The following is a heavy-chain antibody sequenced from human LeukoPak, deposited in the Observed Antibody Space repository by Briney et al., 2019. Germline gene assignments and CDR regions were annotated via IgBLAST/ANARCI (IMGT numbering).Heavy chain of an antibody. Sequence: GGSLRLSCTVSGSTVSSNSMSWVRQAPGKGLEWVSFIYSDNTHYSDSVKGRFTISRDNSKNTLYLQMNSLRAEDTAVYYCAKNGNYGGRIYYYMDVWGKGTTVTVSS. D-gene: IGHD4-23*01. V-gene: IGHV3-53*01. CDR1: GSTVSSNS. J-gene: IGHJ6*03. CDR2: IYSDNT. CDR3: AKNGNYGGRIYYYMDV.